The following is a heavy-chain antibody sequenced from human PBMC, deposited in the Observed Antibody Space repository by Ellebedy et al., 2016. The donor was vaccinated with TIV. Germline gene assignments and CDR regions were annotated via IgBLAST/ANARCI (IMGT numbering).Heavy chain of an antibody. CDR2: ISWNRGSI. CDR3: VKSIGAGSYPGSNAFDI. Sequence: SLKISCAASGFTFDEYAMHWVRQAPGKGLEWVSGISWNRGSIVYADSVKGRFTISRDNAKNSLYLQMNSLRAEDTALYYCVKSIGAGSYPGSNAFDIWGQGTMVTVSP. D-gene: IGHD3-10*01. J-gene: IGHJ3*02. V-gene: IGHV3-9*01. CDR1: GFTFDEYA.